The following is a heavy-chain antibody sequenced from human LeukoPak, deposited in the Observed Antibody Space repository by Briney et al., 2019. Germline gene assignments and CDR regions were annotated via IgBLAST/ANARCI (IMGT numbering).Heavy chain of an antibody. D-gene: IGHD6-13*01. CDR3: ARAAGYSSRSRRGNWFDP. V-gene: IGHV4-31*03. Sequence: SETLSLTCTVSGGSISSGGYYWSWIRQHPGKGLEWIGYIYYSGSTYYNPSLKGRVTISVDTSKNQFSLKLSSVTAADTAVYYCARAAGYSSRSRRGNWFDPWGQGTLVTVSS. J-gene: IGHJ5*02. CDR2: IYYSGST. CDR1: GGSISSGGYY.